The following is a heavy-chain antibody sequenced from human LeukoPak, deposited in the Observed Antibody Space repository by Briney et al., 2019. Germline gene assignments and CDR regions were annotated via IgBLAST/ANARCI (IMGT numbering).Heavy chain of an antibody. J-gene: IGHJ5*02. CDR2: IYYSGST. Sequence: SETLSLTCTVSGGSISSYYWSWIRQPPGKGLEWIGYIYYSGSTNYNPSLKSRVTISVDTSKNQFSLKLSSVTAADTAVYYCARLTGYSSQSWFDPWGQGTLVTVSS. D-gene: IGHD3-9*01. V-gene: IGHV4-59*01. CDR1: GGSISSYY. CDR3: ARLTGYSSQSWFDP.